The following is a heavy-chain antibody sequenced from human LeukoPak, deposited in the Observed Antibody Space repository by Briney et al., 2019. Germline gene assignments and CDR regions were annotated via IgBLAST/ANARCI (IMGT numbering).Heavy chain of an antibody. J-gene: IGHJ6*03. V-gene: IGHV4-39*07. D-gene: IGHD1-14*01. CDR1: GGSISSSSYY. Sequence: SETLSLTCTVSGGSISSSSYYWGWIRQPPGKGLEWIGSIYYSGSTYYNPSLKSRVTISVDMSKNQFSLKLSSVTAADTAVYYCARLVVTGYYYYYYMDVWGKGTTVTVSS. CDR2: IYYSGST. CDR3: ARLVVTGYYYYYYMDV.